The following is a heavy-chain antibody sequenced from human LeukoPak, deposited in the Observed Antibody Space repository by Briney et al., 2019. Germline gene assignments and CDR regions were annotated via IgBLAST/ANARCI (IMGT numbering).Heavy chain of an antibody. D-gene: IGHD2-21*02. CDR3: ARTYCAEDCSIRYFDY. Sequence: ASVKVSCKASGYTFTSYYMHWVRQAPGQGLEWMGIINPSGGDTKCAQKFQGRVTLTRDKSTSTVYMELSSLTSDDTAVYYCARTYCAEDCSIRYFDYWGQGTLVTVSS. CDR1: GYTFTSYY. J-gene: IGHJ4*02. V-gene: IGHV1-46*01. CDR2: INPSGGDT.